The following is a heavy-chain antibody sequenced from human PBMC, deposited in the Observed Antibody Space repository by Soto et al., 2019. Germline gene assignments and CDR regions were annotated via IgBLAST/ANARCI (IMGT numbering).Heavy chain of an antibody. CDR3: ARVMDTSYFDY. CDR1: GASIRSSTYQ. D-gene: IGHD5-18*01. J-gene: IGHJ4*02. Sequence: PSETLSLTCTVSGASIRSSTYQWGWIRQPPGKGLEWIGYIYYSGSTNYNPSLKSRVTISVDTSKNQFSLKLSSVTAADTAVYYCARVMDTSYFDYWGQGTLVTVSS. CDR2: IYYSGST. V-gene: IGHV4-61*05.